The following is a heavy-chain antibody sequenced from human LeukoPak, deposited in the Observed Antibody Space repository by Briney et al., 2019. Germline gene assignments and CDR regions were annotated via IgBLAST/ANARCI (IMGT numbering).Heavy chain of an antibody. J-gene: IGHJ4*02. CDR2: ISTSSRYI. CDR3: ARNRGDPSYFDY. CDR1: GFTFNGYS. D-gene: IGHD4-17*01. V-gene: IGHV3-21*01. Sequence: PGGSLRLSCTASGFTFNGYSMNWVRQAPEKGLEWVSSISTSSRYIYYADSVKGRFTISRNNPKNSLYLQMNSLRAEDTAVYYCARNRGDPSYFDYWGQGTLVTVSS.